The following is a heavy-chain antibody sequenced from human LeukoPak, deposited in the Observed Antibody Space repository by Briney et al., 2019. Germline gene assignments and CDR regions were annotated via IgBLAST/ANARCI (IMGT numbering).Heavy chain of an antibody. Sequence: PGGSLRLSCAASGFTVSSNYMSWVHQAPGKGLEWVSVIYSGGSTYYADSVKGRFTISRHNSKNTLYLQMNSLRAEDTAVYYCARSIAANRDDAFDIWGQGTMVTVSS. CDR3: ARSIAANRDDAFDI. CDR1: GFTVSSNY. CDR2: IYSGGST. J-gene: IGHJ3*02. V-gene: IGHV3-53*04. D-gene: IGHD6-13*01.